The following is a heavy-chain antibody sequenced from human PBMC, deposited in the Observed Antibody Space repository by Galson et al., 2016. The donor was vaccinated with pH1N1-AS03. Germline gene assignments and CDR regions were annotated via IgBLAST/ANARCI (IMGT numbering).Heavy chain of an antibody. D-gene: IGHD2-15*01. V-gene: IGHV4-31*03. CDR2: IYYSGST. Sequence: TLSLTCSVSGGPISSGSYYWTWIRQHPVKGLEWIGYIYYSGSTYYNPSLKTRVTISRDTSKNHFSLKLTSVTAADTAVYYCARVRRGSGGRYFFDYWGQGTLVTVSS. CDR1: GGPISSGSYY. J-gene: IGHJ4*02. CDR3: ARVRRGSGGRYFFDY.